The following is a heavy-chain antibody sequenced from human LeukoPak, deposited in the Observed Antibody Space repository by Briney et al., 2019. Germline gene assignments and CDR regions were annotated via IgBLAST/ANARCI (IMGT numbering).Heavy chain of an antibody. CDR3: ANGRGYSYGLAY. D-gene: IGHD5-18*01. CDR1: GFTFSSYW. Sequence: PGGSLRLSCGASGFTFSSYWMHWVRQAPGKGLVWVSRISPDGSSTSYADSVKGRFTISRDNSKNTLYLQMNSLRAVDTAVYYCANGRGYSYGLAYWGQGTLVTVSS. V-gene: IGHV3-74*01. CDR2: ISPDGSST. J-gene: IGHJ4*02.